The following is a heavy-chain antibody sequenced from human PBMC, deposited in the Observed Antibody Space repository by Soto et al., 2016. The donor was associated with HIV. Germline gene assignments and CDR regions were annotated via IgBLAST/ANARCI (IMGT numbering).Heavy chain of an antibody. J-gene: IGHJ4*02. CDR3: ARDSYCSGGSCSGNFDY. Sequence: EVQLVESGGGLVKPGGSLRLSCAASGFTFSSYSMNWVRQAPGKGLEWVSSISSSSSYIYYADSVKGRFTISRDNAKNSLYLQMNSLRAEDTAVYYCARDSYCSGGSCSGNFDYWGQGTLVTVSS. V-gene: IGHV3-21*01. CDR2: ISSSSSYI. D-gene: IGHD2-15*01. CDR1: GFTFSSYS.